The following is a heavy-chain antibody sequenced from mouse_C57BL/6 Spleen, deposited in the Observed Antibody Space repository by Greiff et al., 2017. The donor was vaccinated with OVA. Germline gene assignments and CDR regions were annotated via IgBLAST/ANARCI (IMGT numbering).Heavy chain of an antibody. J-gene: IGHJ4*01. V-gene: IGHV1-72*01. Sequence: QVQLQQPGAELVKPGASVKLSCKASGYTFTSYWMHWVKQRPGRGLEWIGRIDPNSGGTKYNEKFKSKATLTVDKPSSTAYMQLSSLTSEDSAVYYCASGSSSSLVYYYAMDYWGQGTSVTVSS. CDR2: IDPNSGGT. CDR1: GYTFTSYW. D-gene: IGHD1-1*01. CDR3: ASGSSSSLVYYYAMDY.